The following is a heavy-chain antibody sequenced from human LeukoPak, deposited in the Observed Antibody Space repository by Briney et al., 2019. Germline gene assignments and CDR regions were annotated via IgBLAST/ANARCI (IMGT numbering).Heavy chain of an antibody. V-gene: IGHV1-2*02. CDR1: GYTFTGYY. CDR2: INPNSGGT. J-gene: IGHJ4*02. Sequence: GASVKVSCKASGYTFTGYYMHWVRQAPGQGVEWMGWINPNSGGTNYAQKFQGRVTMTRDTFISTAYMELSRLRSDDTAVYYCARDRFDVDKAMVIIGYWGQGTLVTVSS. D-gene: IGHD5-18*01. CDR3: ARDRFDVDKAMVIIGY.